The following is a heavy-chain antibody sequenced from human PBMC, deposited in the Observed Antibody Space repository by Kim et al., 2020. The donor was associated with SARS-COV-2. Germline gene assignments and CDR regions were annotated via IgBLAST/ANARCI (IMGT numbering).Heavy chain of an antibody. CDR3: TRFGHGMDV. D-gene: IGHD3-10*01. CDR2: IRSKANSYAT. J-gene: IGHJ6*02. Sequence: GGSLRLSCAASGFTFSGSAMHWVRQASGKGLEWVGRIRSKANSYATAYAASVKGRFTISRDDSKNTAYLQMNSLKTEDTAVYYCTRFGHGMDVWGQGTTVTVSS. V-gene: IGHV3-73*01. CDR1: GFTFSGSA.